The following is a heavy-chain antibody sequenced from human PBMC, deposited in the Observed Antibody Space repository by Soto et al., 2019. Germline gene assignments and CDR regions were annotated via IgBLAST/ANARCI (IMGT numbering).Heavy chain of an antibody. Sequence: QVQLVQSGAEVKKPGSSVKVSCKASGGTFSSYTISWVRQAPGQGLEWMGRIIPILGIANYAQKFQGRVTITADKSTSTAYMELSSLRSEDTAVYYCASGPYYYYSSGYYWGFDYWGQGTLVTVSS. J-gene: IGHJ4*02. V-gene: IGHV1-69*02. CDR2: IIPILGIA. CDR3: ASGPYYYYSSGYYWGFDY. CDR1: GGTFSSYT. D-gene: IGHD3-22*01.